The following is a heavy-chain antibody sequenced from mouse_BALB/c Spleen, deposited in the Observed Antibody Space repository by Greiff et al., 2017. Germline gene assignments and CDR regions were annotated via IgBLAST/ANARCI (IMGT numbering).Heavy chain of an antibody. J-gene: IGHJ2*01. Sequence: VQLQQSGAELVKPGASVKLSCKASGYTFTSYWMHWVKQRPGQGLEWIGEINPSNGRTNYNEKFKSKATLTVDKSSSTAYMQLSSLTSEDSAVYYCARGLPDYWGQGTTLTVSS. D-gene: IGHD2-10*01. V-gene: IGHV1S81*02. CDR3: ARGLPDY. CDR2: INPSNGRT. CDR1: GYTFTSYW.